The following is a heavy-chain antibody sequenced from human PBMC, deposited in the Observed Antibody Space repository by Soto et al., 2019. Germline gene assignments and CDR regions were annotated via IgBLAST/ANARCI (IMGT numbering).Heavy chain of an antibody. CDR2: IYQSGST. Sequence: SETLSLTCPVSGYSISIGNYWGWIRQPPGKRLEWIGSIYQSGSTYYNPSLRSRPTISVDTSKNQFSLKMSSVTAADTAVYYCARALGAPLYYFDCWGQGILVTVSS. J-gene: IGHJ4*02. V-gene: IGHV4-38-2*02. D-gene: IGHD1-26*01. CDR1: GYSISIGNY. CDR3: ARALGAPLYYFDC.